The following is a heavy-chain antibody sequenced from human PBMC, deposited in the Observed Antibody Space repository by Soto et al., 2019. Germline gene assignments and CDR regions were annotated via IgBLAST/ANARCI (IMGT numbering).Heavy chain of an antibody. CDR1: GYTFTSYD. Sequence: EASVKVSCKASGYTFTSYDINWVRQATGQGLEWMGWMNPNSGNTGYAQKFQGRVTMTRNTSISTAYMELSSLRSEDTAVYYCARLEGNWNYGYYYYMDVWGKGTTVTVSS. D-gene: IGHD1-7*01. J-gene: IGHJ6*03. V-gene: IGHV1-8*01. CDR2: MNPNSGNT. CDR3: ARLEGNWNYGYYYYMDV.